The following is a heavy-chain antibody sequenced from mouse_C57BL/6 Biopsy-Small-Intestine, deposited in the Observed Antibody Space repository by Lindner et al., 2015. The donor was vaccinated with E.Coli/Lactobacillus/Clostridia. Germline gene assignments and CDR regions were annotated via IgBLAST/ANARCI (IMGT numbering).Heavy chain of an antibody. CDR1: GYAFSSSW. CDR2: IYPGDGDI. CDR3: ARKFLYGSSYWYFDV. D-gene: IGHD1-1*01. J-gene: IGHJ1*03. Sequence: VQLQESGPELVKPGASVKISCKASGYAFSSSWMNWVKQRPGKGLEWIGRIYPGDGDINYNGKFKGKATLTADKSSSTAYMQLSSLTSEDSAVYFCARKFLYGSSYWYFDVWGTGTTVTVSS. V-gene: IGHV1-82*01.